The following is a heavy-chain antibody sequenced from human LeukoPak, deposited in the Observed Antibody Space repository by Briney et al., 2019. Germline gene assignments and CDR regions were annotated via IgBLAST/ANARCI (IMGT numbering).Heavy chain of an antibody. CDR1: GYSFTSYW. D-gene: IGHD2-2*01. CDR3: ARLPIVVVPAASPGGYYYYYYMDV. CDR2: IYPGDSDT. Sequence: PGESLKISCKGSGYSFTSYWIGWVRQMPGKGLEWMGIIYPGDSDTRYSPSFQGQVTISADKSISTAYLQWSSLKASDTAMYYCARLPIVVVPAASPGGYYYYYYMDVWGKGTTVTVSS. V-gene: IGHV5-51*01. J-gene: IGHJ6*03.